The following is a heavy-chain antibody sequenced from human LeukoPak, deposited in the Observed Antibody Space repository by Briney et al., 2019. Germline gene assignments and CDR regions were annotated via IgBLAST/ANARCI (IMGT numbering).Heavy chain of an antibody. CDR3: ARVSYYGSGTGNYYMDV. J-gene: IGHJ6*03. V-gene: IGHV4-59*01. CDR1: GGSISSYY. CDR2: KYYRGST. D-gene: IGHD3-10*01. Sequence: SETLSLTCTVSGGSISSYYWSWIRQPPGKGLEWIGNKYYRGSTYYNPSLKSRVTISVDTSKNHLSLNLSSVTAADTAVYYCARVSYYGSGTGNYYMDVWGKGTTVTISS.